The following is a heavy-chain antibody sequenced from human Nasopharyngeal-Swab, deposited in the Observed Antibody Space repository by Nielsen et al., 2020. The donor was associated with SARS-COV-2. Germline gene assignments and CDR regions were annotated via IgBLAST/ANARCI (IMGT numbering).Heavy chain of an antibody. V-gene: IGHV3-30*03. CDR3: ARMGTYYYDLLYGMDV. CDR1: GFTFSSYG. Sequence: GGSLRLSCAASGFTFSSYGMHWVRQAPGKGLEWVAVISYDGSNKYYADSVKGRFTISRDNSKNTLYLQMNSLRAEDTAVYYCARMGTYYYDLLYGMDVWGQGTTVPSP. D-gene: IGHD3-22*01. CDR2: ISYDGSNK. J-gene: IGHJ6*02.